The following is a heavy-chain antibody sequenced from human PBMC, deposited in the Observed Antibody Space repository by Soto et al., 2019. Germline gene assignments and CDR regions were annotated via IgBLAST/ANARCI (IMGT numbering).Heavy chain of an antibody. Sequence: PSETLSLTCAVYGGSFSGYYWRWIRQPPGKGLEWIVYIYYSGSTNYNPSLKSRVTISVDTSKNQFSLKLSSVTAADTALYYCARGRIHLWYPFDYWGRGTLVTVSS. V-gene: IGHV4-59*01. CDR3: ARGRIHLWYPFDY. D-gene: IGHD5-18*01. CDR2: IYYSGST. J-gene: IGHJ4*02. CDR1: GGSFSGYY.